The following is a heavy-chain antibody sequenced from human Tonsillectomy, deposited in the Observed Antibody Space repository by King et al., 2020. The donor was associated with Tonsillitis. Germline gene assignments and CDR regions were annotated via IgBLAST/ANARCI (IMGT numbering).Heavy chain of an antibody. Sequence: VQLQQSGPGLVKPSXTLSLTXAIXGXSVXSXSAAWNWIRQSPSRGLEWLGRTYYRSKWYNDYAVSVKSRITIKSETSTNQFSLQLNSVTPEDTAVYSCXXXXRXXXPVVRXYYXXDGXXXGTTVTXXS. J-gene: IGHJ6*02. CDR1: GXSVXSXSAA. V-gene: IGHV6-1*01. CDR2: TYYRSKWYN. CDR3: XXXXRXXXPVVRXYYXXDG.